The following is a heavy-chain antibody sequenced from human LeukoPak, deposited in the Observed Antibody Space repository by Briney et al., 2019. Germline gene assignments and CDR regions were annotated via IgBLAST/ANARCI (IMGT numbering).Heavy chain of an antibody. J-gene: IGHJ4*02. CDR3: AIRHSGSYNDY. D-gene: IGHD1-26*01. CDR1: GYSFTDYW. CDR2: IYPGDSDI. V-gene: IGHV5-51*01. Sequence: GESLKISCKGSGYSFTDYWIGWVRQMPGKGLEWMGIIYPGDSDIKYSPSIQGQVTISADKSISTAYLQWSSLKASDTAMYYCAIRHSGSYNDYWGQGTLVTVSS.